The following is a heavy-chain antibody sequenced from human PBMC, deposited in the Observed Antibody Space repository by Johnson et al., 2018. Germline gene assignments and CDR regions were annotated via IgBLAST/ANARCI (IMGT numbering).Heavy chain of an antibody. Sequence: QEQLGQAGGGVVQPGRSLRLSCAASGFIFSSYGMHWVRQARGKGLEWGAVISYDGSNKYYAYSVKGRFTISRDNSKNTLYLQMNNLRAEDTAVYYCAKSRPYYYDSADVQHWGQGTLVTVSS. CDR1: GFIFSSYG. D-gene: IGHD3-22*01. CDR3: AKSRPYYYDSADVQH. V-gene: IGHV3-30*18. J-gene: IGHJ1*01. CDR2: ISYDGSNK.